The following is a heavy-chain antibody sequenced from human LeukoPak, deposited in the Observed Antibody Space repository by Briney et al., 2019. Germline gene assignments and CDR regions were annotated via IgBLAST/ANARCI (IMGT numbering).Heavy chain of an antibody. V-gene: IGHV5-51*01. Sequence: GESLKISCKGSGYSFTTYWIAWVRQTPGKGLEWMGIIYPGDSDTRYSPSFQGQVTISADKSISTAYLQWSSLKASDTAMFYCARYYGDRFYFDYWGQGTLVTVSS. CDR3: ARYYGDRFYFDY. D-gene: IGHD4-17*01. J-gene: IGHJ4*02. CDR1: GYSFTTYW. CDR2: IYPGDSDT.